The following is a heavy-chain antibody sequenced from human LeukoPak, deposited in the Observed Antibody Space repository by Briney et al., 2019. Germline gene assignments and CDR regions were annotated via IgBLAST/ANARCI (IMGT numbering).Heavy chain of an antibody. CDR1: GYTFTTKW. CDR2: IYPGDSDT. J-gene: IGHJ4*02. V-gene: IGHV5-51*01. CDR3: ARRLVGTKYFDY. Sequence: GESLKISCKGSGYTFTTKWIGWVRQMPGKGLEWMGIIYPGDSDTRYNPSFQGQVTISADKSISTTYLQWSSLKASDTAMYYCARRLVGTKYFDYWGQGTLVTVSS. D-gene: IGHD1-26*01.